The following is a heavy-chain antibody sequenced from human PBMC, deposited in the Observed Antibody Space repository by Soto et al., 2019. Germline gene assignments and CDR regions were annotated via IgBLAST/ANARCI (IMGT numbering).Heavy chain of an antibody. D-gene: IGHD5-12*01. CDR1: GYTFTGYY. J-gene: IGHJ6*02. Sequence: QVQLVQSGAEVKKPGASVKVSCKASGYTFTGYYMHWVRQAPGQGLEWMGWINPNSGGTNYAQKFQGRVTMTRDTSISTAYMELSRLRSDDTAVYYCARDLVDIVATMRYYYYYGMDVWGQGTTVTVSS. CDR2: INPNSGGT. CDR3: ARDLVDIVATMRYYYYYGMDV. V-gene: IGHV1-2*02.